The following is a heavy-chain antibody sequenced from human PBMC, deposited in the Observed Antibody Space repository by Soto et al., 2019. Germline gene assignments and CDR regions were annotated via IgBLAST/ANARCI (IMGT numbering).Heavy chain of an antibody. Sequence: PSETLSLTCAVYGGSFSGYYWSWIRQPPGKGLEWIGEINHSGSTNYNPPLKSRVTISVDTSKNQFSLKLSSVTAADTAVYYCARTYATSYYYDSSGYYHDAFDIWGQGTMVTVSS. CDR3: ARTYATSYYYDSSGYYHDAFDI. CDR2: INHSGST. D-gene: IGHD3-22*01. V-gene: IGHV4-34*01. CDR1: GGSFSGYY. J-gene: IGHJ3*02.